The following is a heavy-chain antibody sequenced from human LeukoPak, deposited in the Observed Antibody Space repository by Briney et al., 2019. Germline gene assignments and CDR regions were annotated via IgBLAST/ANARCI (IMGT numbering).Heavy chain of an antibody. CDR3: ARQTGTFDY. V-gene: IGHV5-51*01. J-gene: IGHJ4*02. CDR1: GYSFTSYW. CDR2: IYPGDSDT. Sequence: GESLQISCKGSGYSFTSYWIGWVRQMPGKGLEWMGIIYPGDSDTRYSPSFQGKITISADKSISTAYRQWSSLKASDTATYYCARQTGTFDYWGQGTLVTVSS. D-gene: IGHD1-7*01.